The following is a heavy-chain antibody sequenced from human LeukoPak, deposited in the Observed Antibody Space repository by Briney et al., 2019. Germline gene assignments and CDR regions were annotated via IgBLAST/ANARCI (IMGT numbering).Heavy chain of an antibody. J-gene: IGHJ4*02. V-gene: IGHV3-7*01. D-gene: IGHD4-17*01. CDR3: ARSIKNDYGDYYFDY. CDR1: GFTFSSYW. Sequence: GGSLRLSCAASGFTFSSYWMSWVRQAPGKGLEWVANIKQDGSEKYYVDSVKGRFTISRDNAKNSLHLQMNSLRAEDTAVYYCARSIKNDYGDYYFDYWGQGTLVTVSS. CDR2: IKQDGSEK.